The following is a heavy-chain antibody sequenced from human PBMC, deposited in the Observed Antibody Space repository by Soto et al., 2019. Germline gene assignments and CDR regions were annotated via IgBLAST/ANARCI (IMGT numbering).Heavy chain of an antibody. J-gene: IGHJ4*02. V-gene: IGHV3-33*01. D-gene: IGHD1-1*01. CDR3: AREGTSGTTRGDWIDS. CDR2: MVSDGSKI. Sequence: QVHLVESGGGVVQAGTSLRLSCAASGFTFSAYGMHWVRQAPGKGLEWVALMVSDGSKIYYADSVKGRFTISRENFKNTLYLQMDSLSVEDMGVYTWAREGTSGTTRGDWIDSWGQGTLVTVSS. CDR1: GFTFSAYG.